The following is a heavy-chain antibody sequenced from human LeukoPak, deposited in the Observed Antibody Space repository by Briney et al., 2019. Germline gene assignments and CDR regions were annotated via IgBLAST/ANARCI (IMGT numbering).Heavy chain of an antibody. V-gene: IGHV3-66*01. CDR3: VRGNGNVGGRLDP. CDR1: GFTMSGIH. Sequence: GGSLRLSCTASGFTMSGIHMNWVRQAPGKGLDWVSGLYAGGSTYYAGSVTGRFTISRDDSKNTLYLQMTDLRVDDTAIYYCVRGNGNVGGRLDPWGQGAWVIVSS. D-gene: IGHD1-1*01. CDR2: LYAGGST. J-gene: IGHJ5*02.